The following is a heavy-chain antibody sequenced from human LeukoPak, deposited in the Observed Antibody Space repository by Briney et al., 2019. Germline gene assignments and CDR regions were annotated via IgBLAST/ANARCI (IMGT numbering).Heavy chain of an antibody. CDR2: IQYSGST. D-gene: IGHD1-1*01. CDR1: GGSISIYY. V-gene: IGHV4-59*01. Sequence: SETLSLTCTVSGGSISIYYWNWIRQPPGKGLEWIGNIQYSGSTNYIPSLKSRVTILLDTSKNQFSLKLNSVTAADTAVYYCARDWELGHWGQGTLVTVS. J-gene: IGHJ5*02. CDR3: ARDWELGH.